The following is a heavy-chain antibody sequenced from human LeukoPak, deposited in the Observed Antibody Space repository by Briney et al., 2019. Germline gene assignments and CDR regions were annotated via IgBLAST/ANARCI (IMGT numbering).Heavy chain of an antibody. CDR1: GFTVRSNY. J-gene: IGHJ4*02. V-gene: IGHV3-53*01. CDR2: IYSGADT. CDR3: ARGTNSGSYESFGY. Sequence: GGSLRLSCAASGFTVRSNYMSWVRQAPGKGLEWVSIIYSGADTYYADSVRGRFTISRDNSKNTLYLQMNSLRAEDTAVYYCARGTNSGSYESFGYWGQGTLVTVSS. D-gene: IGHD1-26*01.